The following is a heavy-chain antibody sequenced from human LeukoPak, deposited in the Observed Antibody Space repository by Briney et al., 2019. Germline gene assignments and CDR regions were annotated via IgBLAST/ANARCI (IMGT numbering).Heavy chain of an antibody. CDR2: INPNSGGT. CDR3: ARVGAPSDRYCSSTSCYYFDY. V-gene: IGHV1-2*06. D-gene: IGHD2-2*01. CDR1: GYTFTGYY. J-gene: IGHJ4*02. Sequence: ASVKVSCKASGYTFTGYYMHWVRQAPGQGLEWMGRINPNSGGTNYAQKFQGRVTMTRDTSISTAYMELSRLRSDDTAVYYCARVGAPSDRYCSSTSCYYFDYWGQGTLVTVSS.